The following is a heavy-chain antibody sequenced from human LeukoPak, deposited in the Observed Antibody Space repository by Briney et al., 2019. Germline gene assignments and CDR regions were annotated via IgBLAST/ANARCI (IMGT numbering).Heavy chain of an antibody. D-gene: IGHD2-2*01. J-gene: IGHJ4*02. CDR1: GFTFSNYA. V-gene: IGHV3-30-3*01. CDR3: AKSPLRPAAPSYFDS. Sequence: PGRSLRLSCVASGFTFSNYAIHWVRQAPGKGLEWVAVISYDGSNKYYADSVKGRFTISRDNSKNMLYLRMSSVTAEDSAFYFCAKSPLRPAAPSYFDSWGQGTLVTVSS. CDR2: ISYDGSNK.